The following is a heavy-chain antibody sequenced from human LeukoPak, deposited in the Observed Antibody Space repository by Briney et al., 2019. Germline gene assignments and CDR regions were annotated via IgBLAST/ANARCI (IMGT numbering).Heavy chain of an antibody. J-gene: IGHJ4*02. CDR1: GYTFTSYY. V-gene: IGHV1-46*01. D-gene: IGHD3-10*01. CDR3: ASGSGTTSSGAFDY. Sequence: ASVKVSCKASGYTFTSYYMHWVRQAPGQGLEWMGLINPTGGSTGYAQKFQGRVTMTRDMSTSTVFMDLSSLKSEDTAVYYCASGSGTTSSGAFDYWGQGTLVTVSS. CDR2: INPTGGST.